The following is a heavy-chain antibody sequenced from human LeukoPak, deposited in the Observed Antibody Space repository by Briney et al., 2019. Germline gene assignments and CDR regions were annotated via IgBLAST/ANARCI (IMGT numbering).Heavy chain of an antibody. J-gene: IGHJ4*02. V-gene: IGHV4-4*07. Sequence: SETLPLTCTVSGGSISNYYWSWIRQPAGKGLEWTGRINTSGRTNYNPSLKSRVTMSVDPSKNQFSLNLSSVTAADTAVYYCARGWNDILVDYWGQGTLVTVSS. CDR1: GGSISNYY. D-gene: IGHD1-1*01. CDR2: INTSGRT. CDR3: ARGWNDILVDY.